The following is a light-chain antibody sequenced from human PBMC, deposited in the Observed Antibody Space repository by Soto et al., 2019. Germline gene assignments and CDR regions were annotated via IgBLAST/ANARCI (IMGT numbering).Light chain of an antibody. Sequence: EIVLTQSPGTLSLSPGERATLSCRASQSVXXXXLAWYQQKPGQAPRLLIYGASSRATGIPDRFSGSGSGXDXXXXXXXXXXXXFAVYYCXQYGSSPRTFGQGTKVEIK. CDR1: QSVXXXX. CDR3: XQYGSSPRT. V-gene: IGKV3-20*01. CDR2: GAS. J-gene: IGKJ1*01.